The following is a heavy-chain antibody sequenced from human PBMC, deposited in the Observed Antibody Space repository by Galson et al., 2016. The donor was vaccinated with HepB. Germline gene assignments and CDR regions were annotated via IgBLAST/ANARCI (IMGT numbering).Heavy chain of an antibody. D-gene: IGHD2-15*01. Sequence: VSCKASGYTFTNYYIYWVRQAPGQGLEWMGLLNPSGGGTSYPQKFQGRVTMTRDTSTSTVNVELSSLTSEDTALYYCVRGGYYYYAMDVWGQGTTVTVSS. V-gene: IGHV1-46*01. CDR1: GYTFTNYY. CDR3: VRGGYYYYAMDV. J-gene: IGHJ6*02. CDR2: LNPSGGGT.